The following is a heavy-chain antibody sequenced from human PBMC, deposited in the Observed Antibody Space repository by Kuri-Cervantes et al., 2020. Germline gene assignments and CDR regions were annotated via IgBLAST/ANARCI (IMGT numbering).Heavy chain of an antibody. CDR2: ISYDGSNK. D-gene: IGHD3-22*01. Sequence: GGSLRLSCAASGFTFSSYAMHWVRQAPGKGLEWVAVISYDGSNKYYADSVKGRFTISRDNSKNTLYLQMNSLRAEDTAVYYCAKDLGPFMIVVVNPDYWGQGTLVTVSS. V-gene: IGHV3-30-3*01. CDR3: AKDLGPFMIVVVNPDY. J-gene: IGHJ4*02. CDR1: GFTFSSYA.